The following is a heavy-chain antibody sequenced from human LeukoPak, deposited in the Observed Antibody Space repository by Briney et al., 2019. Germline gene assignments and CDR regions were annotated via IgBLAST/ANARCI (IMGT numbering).Heavy chain of an antibody. CDR2: INPHSGKT. Sequence: ASVKVSCKTSGYPFRNYDINWVRQATGQGLEWMGWINPHSGKTGYAQKFQGRVSMTTDTSTNTGYMELWSLRSDDTAVYYCARDGAISPGGIDSFDIWGQGTMVTVSS. CDR1: GYPFRNYD. V-gene: IGHV1-8*01. CDR3: ARDGAISPGGIDSFDI. D-gene: IGHD3-16*01. J-gene: IGHJ3*02.